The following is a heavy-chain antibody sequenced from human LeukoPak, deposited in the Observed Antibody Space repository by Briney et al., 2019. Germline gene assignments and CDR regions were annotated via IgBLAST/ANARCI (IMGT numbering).Heavy chain of an antibody. CDR2: IWYDGSNK. Sequence: GRSLRLSCAASGFTFSSYGMHWVRQAPGKGLEWVAVIWYDGSNKYYADSVKGRFTISRDNSKNTLYLQMNSLRAKDTAVYYCAREQRDMITFGGVILTYYFDYWGQGTLVTVSS. V-gene: IGHV3-33*01. CDR3: AREQRDMITFGGVILTYYFDY. CDR1: GFTFSSYG. J-gene: IGHJ4*02. D-gene: IGHD3-16*02.